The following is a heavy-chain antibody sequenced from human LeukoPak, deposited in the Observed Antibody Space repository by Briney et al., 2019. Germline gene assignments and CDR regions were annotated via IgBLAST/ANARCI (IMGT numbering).Heavy chain of an antibody. J-gene: IGHJ6*02. V-gene: IGHV3-48*03. CDR1: GFTVSSNY. D-gene: IGHD3-10*01. Sequence: SGGSLRLSCAASGFTVSSNYMNCVRQAPGKGLEWVSYISSSGSTIYYADSVKGRFTISRDNAKNSLYLQMNSLRAEDTAVYYCAGAMVRGEPYYYYGMDVWGQGTTVTVSS. CDR2: ISSSGSTI. CDR3: AGAMVRGEPYYYYGMDV.